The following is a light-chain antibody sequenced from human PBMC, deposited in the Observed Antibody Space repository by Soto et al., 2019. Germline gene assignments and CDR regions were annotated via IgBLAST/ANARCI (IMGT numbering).Light chain of an antibody. V-gene: IGKV2-30*02. CDR3: MQGTQWPRT. CDR2: RVS. Sequence: DVVLTQSPVSLPVTLGQPASISCMSSQSLVHSDGNTYLNWFQQRPGHSPRRLVYRVSNRDSGAPDNFSGSGSGTNFTLKISSVEAEDIGVYYCMQGTQWPRTFGQGTKVEIK. J-gene: IGKJ1*01. CDR1: QSLVHSDGNTY.